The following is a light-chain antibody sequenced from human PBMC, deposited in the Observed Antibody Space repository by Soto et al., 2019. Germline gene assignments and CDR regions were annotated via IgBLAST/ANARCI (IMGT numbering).Light chain of an antibody. J-gene: IGKJ3*01. CDR2: AAS. V-gene: IGKV1-39*01. CDR1: HSISAY. Sequence: DIQISQSPSSLSAYVGDRVTITCRASHSISAYLNWYQQKPGKAPKLLIYAASSLQSGVPSRFSGSGSGTDFTLTISSLQPEDFATHYCQESYSTPSVPFGPGTKVDI. CDR3: QESYSTPSVP.